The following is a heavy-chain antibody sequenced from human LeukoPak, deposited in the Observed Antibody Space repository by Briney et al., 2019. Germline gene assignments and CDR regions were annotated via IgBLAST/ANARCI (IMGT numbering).Heavy chain of an antibody. D-gene: IGHD3-16*01. V-gene: IGHV3-74*01. CDR1: GFTFSSYW. J-gene: IGHJ5*02. CDR3: ARDRRGKNWFDP. Sequence: GGSLRLSCAASGFTFSSYWMHWVRQAPGKGLVWVSRINSDGSSTSYADPVKGRFTISRDNAKNTLYLQMNSLRAEDTAVYYCARDRRGKNWFDPWGQGTLVTVSS. CDR2: INSDGSST.